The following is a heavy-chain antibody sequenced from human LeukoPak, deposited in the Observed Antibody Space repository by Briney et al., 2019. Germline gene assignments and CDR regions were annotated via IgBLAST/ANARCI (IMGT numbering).Heavy chain of an antibody. CDR1: GGSFSGYY. CDR3: ARAPYDYDFWSGYQNY. D-gene: IGHD3-3*01. CDR2: INHSGST. J-gene: IGHJ4*02. Sequence: SETLSLTCAVYGGSFSGYYWSWLRRPPGKGREWLGEINHSGSTNYNPSLKSRVTISVDTSKNQFSLKLSSVTAADTAVYYCARAPYDYDFWSGYQNYWGQGTLVTVSS. V-gene: IGHV4-34*01.